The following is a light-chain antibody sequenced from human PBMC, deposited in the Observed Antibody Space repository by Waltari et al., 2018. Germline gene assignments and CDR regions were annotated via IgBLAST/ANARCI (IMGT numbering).Light chain of an antibody. J-gene: IGKJ2*01. CDR3: QQYHNWPPYT. V-gene: IGKV3-15*01. CDR2: DAP. Sequence: EIVMTQSPATLSVSPGERATPSCRASQSVSSNLAWYQQKPGQPLRLLLFDAPRRATGIPARFSGSGSGTEFTLTISSLQSEDFAVYYCQQYHNWPPYTFGQGTKLDIK. CDR1: QSVSSN.